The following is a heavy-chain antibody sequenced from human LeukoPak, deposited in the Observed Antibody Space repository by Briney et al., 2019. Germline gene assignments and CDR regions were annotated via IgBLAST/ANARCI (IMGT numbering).Heavy chain of an antibody. CDR1: GYTVTSYG. J-gene: IGHJ4*02. CDR3: ARALGRNYYDSSGYYYLDY. Sequence: ASVKVSCKASGYTVTSYGISWVRQAPGQGLEWMGWISAYNGNTNYAQKLQGRVTMTTDTSTSTAYMELRSLRSEDTAVYYCARALGRNYYDSSGYYYLDYWGQGTLVTVSS. CDR2: ISAYNGNT. V-gene: IGHV1-18*01. D-gene: IGHD3-22*01.